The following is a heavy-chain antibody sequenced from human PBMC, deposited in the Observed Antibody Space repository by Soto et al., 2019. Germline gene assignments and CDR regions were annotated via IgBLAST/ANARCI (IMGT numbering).Heavy chain of an antibody. CDR2: IYPGDSDT. V-gene: IGHV5-51*01. J-gene: IGHJ6*02. CDR1: GYHLTSQC. CDR3: ATTLVAGKIYNGIDV. Sequence: GESPKTLRNGSGYHLTSQCNDLVRQSPGKGLEVMLSIYPGDSDTRYSPSFQGQVNISADKSISTAYLQWSSLKAWDTFMYYCATTLVAGKIYNGIDVLGPGTTV. D-gene: IGHD2-15*01.